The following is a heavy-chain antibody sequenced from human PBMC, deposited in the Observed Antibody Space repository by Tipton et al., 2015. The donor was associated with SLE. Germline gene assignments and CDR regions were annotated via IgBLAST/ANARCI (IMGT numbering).Heavy chain of an antibody. J-gene: IGHJ1*01. CDR3: AKLTGRPA. D-gene: IGHD3-9*01. CDR1: GGFSNFG. Sequence: QSGAEVKKPGSSVKVSCKASGGFSNFGFSWVRQAPGQRLEWMGWISAYNGNTNYAQKFQGRVTITTDESTSTAYMELSSLRSEDTAVYYCAKLTGRPAWGQGTLVTVSS. CDR2: ISAYNGNT. V-gene: IGHV1-69*05.